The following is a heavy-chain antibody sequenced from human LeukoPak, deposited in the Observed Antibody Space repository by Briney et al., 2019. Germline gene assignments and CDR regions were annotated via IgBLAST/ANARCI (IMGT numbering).Heavy chain of an antibody. CDR1: GDSISNYY. CDR3: ARCNFRSGFYAFDY. CDR2: IYSSGST. Sequence: SETLSLTCSVSGDSISNYYWSWVRQPARKGLEWIGRIYSSGSTSYNPSLKSRVTMSLDTSKNQFSLKLGSVTAADTAVYYCARCNFRSGFYAFDYWGQGTLVTVSS. J-gene: IGHJ4*02. V-gene: IGHV4-4*07. D-gene: IGHD3-3*01.